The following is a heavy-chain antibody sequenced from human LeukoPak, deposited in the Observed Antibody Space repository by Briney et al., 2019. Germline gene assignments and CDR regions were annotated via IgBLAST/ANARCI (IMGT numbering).Heavy chain of an antibody. CDR1: GYTFTSYA. Sequence: ASVKVSCKVSGYTFTSYAMHWVRQAPGQRLEWMGWINAGNGNTKYSQKFQGRVTITRDTSASTAYMELSRLRSEDTAVYYCARDGPRLEAFDIWGQGTMVTVSS. J-gene: IGHJ3*02. V-gene: IGHV1-3*01. CDR3: ARDGPRLEAFDI. CDR2: INAGNGNT.